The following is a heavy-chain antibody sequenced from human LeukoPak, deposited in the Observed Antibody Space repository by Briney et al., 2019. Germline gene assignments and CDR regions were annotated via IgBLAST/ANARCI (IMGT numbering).Heavy chain of an antibody. Sequence: SETLSLTCTVSGGSISSGGYSWSWIRQHPGKGLEWIGYIYYSGNTYYNPSLKSRVTISVDTSKNQFSLKLNSVTAADTAVYYCARDRQLYGDRVGYYYGMDVWGQGTTVTVSS. CDR3: ARDRQLYGDRVGYYYGMDV. D-gene: IGHD4/OR15-4a*01. CDR1: GGSISSGGYS. J-gene: IGHJ6*02. V-gene: IGHV4-31*03. CDR2: IYYSGNT.